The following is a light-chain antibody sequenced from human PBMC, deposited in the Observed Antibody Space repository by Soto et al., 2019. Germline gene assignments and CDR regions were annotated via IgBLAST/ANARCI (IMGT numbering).Light chain of an antibody. V-gene: IGLV2-14*01. CDR1: SSDVGSYNY. CDR3: SSYTDISTLV. CDR2: EVS. J-gene: IGLJ2*01. Sequence: QSALTQPASVSGSPGQSITISCTGTSSDVGSYNYVSWYQQHPGRAPKLIIDEVSNRPSGVSDRFSGSKSGNTASLTIPGLQTEDEADYYCSSYTDISTLVFGGGTQLTVL.